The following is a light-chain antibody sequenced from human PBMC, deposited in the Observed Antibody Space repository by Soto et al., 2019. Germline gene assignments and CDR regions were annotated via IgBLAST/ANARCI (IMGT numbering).Light chain of an antibody. Sequence: EIVLTQSPGTLSLSPGERATLSCRASQSVSSNLAWYQQKPGQAPRLLIYGASTRATGIAARFSGSGSGTEFTLTISSLQSEDFAVYYCQQYNNWWTFGQGTKVEIK. CDR2: GAS. V-gene: IGKV3-15*01. J-gene: IGKJ1*01. CDR3: QQYNNWWT. CDR1: QSVSSN.